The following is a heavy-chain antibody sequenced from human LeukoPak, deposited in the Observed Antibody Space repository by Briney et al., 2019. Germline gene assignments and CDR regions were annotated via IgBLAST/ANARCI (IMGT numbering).Heavy chain of an antibody. J-gene: IGHJ4*02. CDR3: ASGHSSSWYRFDY. Sequence: SETLSLTCAVYGRSFSGYYWSWIRQPPGKGLEWIGEINHSGSTNYNPSLKSRVTISVDTSKNQFSLKLSSVTAADTAVYYCASGHSSSWYRFDYWGQGTLVTVSS. CDR2: INHSGST. V-gene: IGHV4-34*01. D-gene: IGHD6-13*01. CDR1: GRSFSGYY.